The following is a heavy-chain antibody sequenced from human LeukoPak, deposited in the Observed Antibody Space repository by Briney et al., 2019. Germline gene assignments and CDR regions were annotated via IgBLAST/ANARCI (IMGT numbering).Heavy chain of an antibody. D-gene: IGHD5-18*01. V-gene: IGHV3-11*03. CDR3: ACGRSVQLPIR. J-gene: IGHJ4*02. Sequence: GGSLRLSCAASGFTFSDYYLSWIRQAPGKGLEWVSYISSSSSYTNYADSVKRRFTISRDNAKNSLYLQMNSLRAEDTAVYYCACGRSVQLPIRWGQGTLVTVSS. CDR2: ISSSSSYT. CDR1: GFTFSDYY.